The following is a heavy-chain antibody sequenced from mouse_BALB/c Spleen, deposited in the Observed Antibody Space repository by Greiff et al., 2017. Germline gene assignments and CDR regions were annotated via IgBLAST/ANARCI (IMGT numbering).Heavy chain of an antibody. CDR3: ARADGYYSDLYWYFDV. CDR2: IRNKANGYTT. D-gene: IGHD2-3*01. J-gene: IGHJ1*01. CDR1: GFTFTDYY. Sequence: EVMLVESGGGLVQPGGSLRLSCATSGFTFTDYYMSWVRQPPGKALEWLGFIRNKANGYTTEYSASVKGRFTISRDNSQSILYLQMNTLRAEDSATYYCARADGYYSDLYWYFDVWGAGTTVTVSS. V-gene: IGHV7-3*02.